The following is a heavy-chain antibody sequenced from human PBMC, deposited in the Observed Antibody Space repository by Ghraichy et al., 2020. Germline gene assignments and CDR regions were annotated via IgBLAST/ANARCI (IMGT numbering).Heavy chain of an antibody. Sequence: SETLSLTCSVSGGSISSFYWSWIRQPPGKGLEWIGDIYYSGSTNYNPSLKSRLTMSIDPSRNEFSLKLSSVTAADTAVYYCARQGQWQVRWFDPWGQGTLVTVSS. CDR2: IYYSGST. D-gene: IGHD6-19*01. J-gene: IGHJ5*02. V-gene: IGHV4-59*08. CDR1: GGSISSFY. CDR3: ARQGQWQVRWFDP.